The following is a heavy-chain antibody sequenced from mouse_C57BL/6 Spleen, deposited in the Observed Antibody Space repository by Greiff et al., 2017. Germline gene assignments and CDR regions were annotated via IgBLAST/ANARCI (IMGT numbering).Heavy chain of an antibody. CDR1: GYTFTSYW. J-gene: IGHJ1*03. D-gene: IGHD2-3*01. CDR2: INPSNGGT. V-gene: IGHV1-53*01. CDR3: ARSGDDGYPHWYFDV. Sequence: QVQLQQPGTELVKPGASVKLSCKASGYTFTSYWMHWVKQRPGQGLDWIGNINPSNGGTNYNEKFKSKATLTVDKSSSTAYMQLSSLTSEDSAVYYCARSGDDGYPHWYFDVWGTGTTVTVSS.